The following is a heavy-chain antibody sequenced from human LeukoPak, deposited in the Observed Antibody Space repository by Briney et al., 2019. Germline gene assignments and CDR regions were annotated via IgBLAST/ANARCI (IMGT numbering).Heavy chain of an antibody. J-gene: IGHJ4*02. V-gene: IGHV3-33*08. D-gene: IGHD3-22*01. CDR3: ARSNYYDSSGYLGY. Sequence: PGGSLRLSCAASGFTFSSYGMHWVRQAPGKGLEWVAVIWYDGSNKYYADSVKGRFTISGDNSKNTLYLQMNSLRAEDTAVYYCARSNYYDSSGYLGYWGQGTLVTVSS. CDR1: GFTFSSYG. CDR2: IWYDGSNK.